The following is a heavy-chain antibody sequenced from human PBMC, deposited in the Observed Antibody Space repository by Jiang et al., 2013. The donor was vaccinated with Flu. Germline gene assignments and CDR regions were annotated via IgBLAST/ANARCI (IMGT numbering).Heavy chain of an antibody. V-gene: IGHV4-59*01. CDR3: ARVPGSSPLYYFDY. D-gene: IGHD6-13*01. J-gene: IGHJ4*02. Sequence: PGLVKPSETLPLTCTVSGGSIRSYYWSWIRQPPGKGLEWIGYIYYSGSTNYSPSLKSRVTISVDTSKNQFSLKLISVTAADTAVYYCARVPGSSPLYYFDYWGQGTLVTVSS. CDR2: IYYSGST. CDR1: GGSIRSYY.